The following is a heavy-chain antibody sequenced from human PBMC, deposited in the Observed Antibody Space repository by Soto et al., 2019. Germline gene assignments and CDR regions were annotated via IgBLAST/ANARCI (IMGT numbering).Heavy chain of an antibody. V-gene: IGHV4-39*01. Sequence: SETLSLTCTVSGGSISSSSYYWGWIRQPPGKGLEWIGSIYYSGSTYYNPSLKSRVTISVDTSKNQFSLKLSSVTAADTAVYYCASFCSSTSCPHDAFDIWGQGTMVTVSS. CDR1: GGSISSSSYY. J-gene: IGHJ3*02. CDR2: IYYSGST. D-gene: IGHD2-2*01. CDR3: ASFCSSTSCPHDAFDI.